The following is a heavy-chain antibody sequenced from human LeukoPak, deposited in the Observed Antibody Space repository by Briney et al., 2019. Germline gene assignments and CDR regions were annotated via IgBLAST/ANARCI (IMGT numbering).Heavy chain of an antibody. V-gene: IGHV5-51*01. CDR2: IYGGDSDT. Sequence: GGSLKISCKASGYHFNMYWIAWVRQIPGKGLGWMGIIYGGDSDTRYNPSFQGQVTISTDKFTSTAYLQWSSLKASDTAMYYCARRLGFSNTACPPDYWGQGTLVTVSS. CDR3: ARRLGFSNTACPPDY. J-gene: IGHJ4*02. CDR1: GYHFNMYW. D-gene: IGHD3-3*02.